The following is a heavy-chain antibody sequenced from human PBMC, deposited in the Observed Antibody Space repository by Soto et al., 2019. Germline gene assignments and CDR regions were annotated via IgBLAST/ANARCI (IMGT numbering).Heavy chain of an antibody. V-gene: IGHV1-69*12. Sequence: QVQLVQSGAEVKKPGSSVKVSCKASGGTFSSYAISWVRQAPGQGLEWMGGIIPIFGTANYAQKFQGRVTITADESTSTAYMELGSLRSEDTAVYYCARDPYGDLSDYYFYGMDVWGQGTTVTVSS. CDR3: ARDPYGDLSDYYFYGMDV. D-gene: IGHD4-17*01. J-gene: IGHJ6*02. CDR1: GGTFSSYA. CDR2: IIPIFGTA.